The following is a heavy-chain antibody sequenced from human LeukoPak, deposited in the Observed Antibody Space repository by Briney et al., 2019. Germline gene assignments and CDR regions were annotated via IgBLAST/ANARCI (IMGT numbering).Heavy chain of an antibody. D-gene: IGHD2-8*01. CDR3: ARVPCTNGVCFEDWFDP. J-gene: IGHJ5*02. CDR1: GYTFASYG. V-gene: IGHV1-18*01. Sequence: ASVKVSCKASGYTFASYGISWVRQAPGQGLEWMGWISAYNGNTNYAQKLQGRVTMTTDTSTSTAYMELRSLRSDDTAVYYCARVPCTNGVCFEDWFDPWGQGTLVTVSS. CDR2: ISAYNGNT.